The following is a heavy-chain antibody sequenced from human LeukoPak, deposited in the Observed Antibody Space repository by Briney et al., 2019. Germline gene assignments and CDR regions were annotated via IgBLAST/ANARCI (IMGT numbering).Heavy chain of an antibody. CDR3: ARVATVETYDFWSGLYYYYMDV. J-gene: IGHJ6*03. V-gene: IGHV4-4*07. Sequence: SETLSLTCTVSGDSISSYYWSWIRQPAGKGLEWIGRIYSSGSTNYNPSLESRATMSVDTSTNQFSLKLSSVTAADTAVYYCARVATVETYDFWSGLYYYYMDVWGKGTTVTVSS. D-gene: IGHD3-3*01. CDR2: IYSSGST. CDR1: GDSISSYY.